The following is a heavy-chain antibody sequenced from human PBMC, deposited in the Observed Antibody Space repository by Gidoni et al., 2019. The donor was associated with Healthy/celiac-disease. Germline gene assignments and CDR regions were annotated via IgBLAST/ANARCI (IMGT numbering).Heavy chain of an antibody. J-gene: IGHJ6*02. CDR2: INHSGST. CDR3: ARVAVLFPGAYPYYYYYYGMDV. Sequence: QVQLQQWGAGLLKPSETLSLTCAVYGGSFSVYYWSWIRQPPGKGLEWIGEINHSGSTNYNPSLKSRVTISVDTSKNQFSLKLSSVTAADTAVYYCARVAVLFPGAYPYYYYYYGMDVWGQGTTVTVSS. D-gene: IGHD1-26*01. CDR1: GGSFSVYY. V-gene: IGHV4-34*01.